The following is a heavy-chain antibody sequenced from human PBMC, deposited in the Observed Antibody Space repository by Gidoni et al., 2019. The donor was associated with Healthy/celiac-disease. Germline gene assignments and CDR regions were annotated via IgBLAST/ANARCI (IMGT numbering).Heavy chain of an antibody. CDR1: GFTFSSYA. CDR2: ISGSGGST. J-gene: IGHJ4*02. V-gene: IGHV3-23*01. D-gene: IGHD2-15*01. Sequence: EVQLLESGGGLVQPGGSLRLSCAASGFTFSSYAMSWVRQAPGKGLEWVSAISGSGGSTYYADSVKGRFTISRDNSKNTLYLQMNSLRAEDTAVYYCAKDLLGYCSGGSCYSAHWGQGTLVTVSS. CDR3: AKDLLGYCSGGSCYSAH.